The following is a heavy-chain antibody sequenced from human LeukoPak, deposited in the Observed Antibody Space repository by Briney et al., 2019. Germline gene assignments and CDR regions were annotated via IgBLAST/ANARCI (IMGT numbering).Heavy chain of an antibody. J-gene: IGHJ4*02. CDR3: AREAPGGDYGNRREHFVY. D-gene: IGHD4/OR15-4a*01. V-gene: IGHV1-2*02. CDR2: INPNSGVT. CDR1: VYIFTPYY. Sequence: ASVKVSCKASVYIFTPYYIHWVRQAPGQGLEWMGWINPNSGVTNNAQKFQRRVTITTDTAFSTASMCLTRPTAHDPPACHCAREAPGGDYGNRREHFVYWGQGTLVTVSS.